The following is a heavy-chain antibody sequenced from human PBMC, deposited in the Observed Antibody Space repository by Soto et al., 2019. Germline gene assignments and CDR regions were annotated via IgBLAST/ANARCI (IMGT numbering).Heavy chain of an antibody. J-gene: IGHJ5*02. V-gene: IGHV3-23*01. CDR1: GFTFSSYA. D-gene: IGHD3-9*01. Sequence: PGGSLRLSCAASGFTFSSYAMSWVRQAPGKGLEWVSAISGSGGSTYYADSVKGRFSSSRDNCKNTLYLQMNSLRAEDTAVYYCPTVPRTISGPGSFDPWGQGTLVTVSS. CDR3: PTVPRTISGPGSFDP. CDR2: ISGSGGST.